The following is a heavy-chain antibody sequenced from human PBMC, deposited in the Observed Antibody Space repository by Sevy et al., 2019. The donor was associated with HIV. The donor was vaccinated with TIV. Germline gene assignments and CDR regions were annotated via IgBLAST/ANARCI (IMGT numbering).Heavy chain of an antibody. V-gene: IGHV3-23*01. Sequence: GVSLRLSCAASGFSFSSYAMSWVRQAPGKGLEWVSGISGSGGSTYYADSVKGRFTISRDNSKNTLYLQMNSLRAEDTALYYCAKDIDSSGYYYFDYWGQGTLVTVSS. D-gene: IGHD6-19*01. J-gene: IGHJ4*02. CDR3: AKDIDSSGYYYFDY. CDR2: ISGSGGST. CDR1: GFSFSSYA.